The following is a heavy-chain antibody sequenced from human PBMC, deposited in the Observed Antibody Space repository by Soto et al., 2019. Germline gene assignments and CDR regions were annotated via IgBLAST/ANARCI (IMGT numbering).Heavy chain of an antibody. CDR2: INSDGSST. Sequence: PGGSLRLSCAASGFTFSSYWMHWVRQAPGKGLVWVSRINSDGSSTSYADSVKGRFTISRDNAKNTLYLQMNSLRAEDTAVYYCARDSVVVTATAPYYYYYGMDVWGQGTTVTVSS. V-gene: IGHV3-74*01. J-gene: IGHJ6*02. D-gene: IGHD2-21*02. CDR3: ARDSVVVTATAPYYYYYGMDV. CDR1: GFTFSSYW.